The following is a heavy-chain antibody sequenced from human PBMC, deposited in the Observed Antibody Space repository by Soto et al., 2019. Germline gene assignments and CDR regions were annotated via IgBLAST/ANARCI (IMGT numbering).Heavy chain of an antibody. Sequence: QVQLVQSGAEVKKPESSVKVSCKAPGGTFSTYAISWVRQAPGQGLEWMGGIIPMFGTANYAQRFQVRVTITAEESTNTVYMELSSLRSEDTAVYFCASGIQLWLRRINNGYSGWGQGTLVTVSS. CDR1: GGTFSTYA. J-gene: IGHJ4*02. D-gene: IGHD5-18*01. CDR3: ASGIQLWLRRINNGYSG. V-gene: IGHV1-69*12. CDR2: IIPMFGTA.